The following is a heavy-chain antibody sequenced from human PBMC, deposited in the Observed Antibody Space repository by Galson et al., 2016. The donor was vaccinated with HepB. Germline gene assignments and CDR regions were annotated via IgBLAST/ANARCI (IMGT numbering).Heavy chain of an antibody. D-gene: IGHD3-3*01. CDR2: IYWNDYK. V-gene: IGHV2-5*01. Sequence: PALVKPTQTLTLTCTFSGFSLSTSGVGVGWIRQPPGKALEWLALIYWNDYKYYSPSLKSRLTITKDTSKNQVVLTMTNMDPVDTATYYCAHRPPYYDFWSGKYNWFDLWGQGTLVTFSS. J-gene: IGHJ5*02. CDR3: AHRPPYYDFWSGKYNWFDL. CDR1: GFSLSTSGVG.